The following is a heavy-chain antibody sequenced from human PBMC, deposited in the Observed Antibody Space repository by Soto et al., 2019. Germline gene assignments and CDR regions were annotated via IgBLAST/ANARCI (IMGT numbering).Heavy chain of an antibody. V-gene: IGHV1-69*02. CDR2: IIPILGIA. Sequence: QVQLVQSGAEVKKPGSSVKVSCKASGGTFSSYTISWVRQAPGQGLEWMGRIIPILGIANYVQKFQGRVTITADKSTSTAYMELSSLRSEDTAVYYCASKTIAVADYYYYYMDVWGKGTTVTVSS. CDR1: GGTFSSYT. D-gene: IGHD6-19*01. CDR3: ASKTIAVADYYYYYMDV. J-gene: IGHJ6*03.